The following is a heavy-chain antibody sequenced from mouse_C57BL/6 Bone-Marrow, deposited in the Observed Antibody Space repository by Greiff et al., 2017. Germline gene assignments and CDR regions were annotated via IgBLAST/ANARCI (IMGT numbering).Heavy chain of an antibody. D-gene: IGHD2-12*01. V-gene: IGHV1-81*01. J-gene: IGHJ2*01. CDR2: IYPRSGNT. Sequence: LVESGAELARPGASVKLSCKASGYTFTSYGISWVKQRTGQGLEWIGEIYPRSGNTYYNEKFKGKATLTADKSSSTAYMELRSLTSEDSAVYFCARSGYSGYFDYWGKGTTLTVSS. CDR1: GYTFTSYG. CDR3: ARSGYSGYFDY.